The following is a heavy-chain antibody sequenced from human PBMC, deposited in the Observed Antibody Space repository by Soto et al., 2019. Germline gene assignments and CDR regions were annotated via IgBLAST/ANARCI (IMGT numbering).Heavy chain of an antibody. V-gene: IGHV4-59*13. J-gene: IGHJ4*02. CDR3: AREFRNYVDY. Sequence: QVQLQESGPGLVKPSETLSLTCTVSGGSISSYYWSWIRQPPGKGLEWIGYIYYSGSTNYNPSLKSRVTISVDTSKNQFSLKLSSVTAADTAVYYCAREFRNYVDYWGQGTLVTVSS. CDR1: GGSISSYY. CDR2: IYYSGST.